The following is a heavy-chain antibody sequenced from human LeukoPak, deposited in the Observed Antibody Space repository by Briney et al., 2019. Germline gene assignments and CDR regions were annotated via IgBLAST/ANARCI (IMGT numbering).Heavy chain of an antibody. V-gene: IGHV4-38-2*02. Sequence: PSETLSLTCTVSGYSIRSGRYWGWIRQPPGKGLEWIGRIYTSGSTNYNPSLKSRVTMSVDTSKNQFSLKLSSVTAADTAVYYCARETDDYRFVPTNSNFDYWGQGTLVTVSS. CDR1: GYSIRSGRY. J-gene: IGHJ4*02. D-gene: IGHD4-11*01. CDR3: ARETDDYRFVPTNSNFDY. CDR2: IYTSGST.